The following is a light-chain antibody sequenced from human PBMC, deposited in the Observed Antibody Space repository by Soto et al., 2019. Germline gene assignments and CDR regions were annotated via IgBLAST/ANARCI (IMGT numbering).Light chain of an antibody. CDR2: GAS. Sequence: DLQMTQSPSPLSPSFGERVTTTCRASQSISTNLNWYQQKPGKAPKLLISGASALQGGVSSRFSGSGSGTGFTLTISSLQPEDSATYFCQQSHTTLFTFGHGTTVDLK. CDR3: QQSHTTLFT. V-gene: IGKV1-39*01. J-gene: IGKJ3*01. CDR1: QSISTN.